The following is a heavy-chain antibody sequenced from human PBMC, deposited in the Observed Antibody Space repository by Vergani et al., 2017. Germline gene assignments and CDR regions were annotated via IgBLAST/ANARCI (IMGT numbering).Heavy chain of an antibody. Sequence: EVQLVESGGGLVQPGGSLRLSCAASGFTFSSYSMNWVRQAPGKGLEWVARTRNKARGYSTDYAASVRGRFIVSRDASGKSVSLQMTRLRIDDTAVYFCARTLKFLDMDVWGKGTTVTVSS. CDR1: GFTFSSYS. CDR3: ARTLKFLDMDV. CDR2: TRNKARGYST. V-gene: IGHV3-72*01. J-gene: IGHJ6*04. D-gene: IGHD3-3*01.